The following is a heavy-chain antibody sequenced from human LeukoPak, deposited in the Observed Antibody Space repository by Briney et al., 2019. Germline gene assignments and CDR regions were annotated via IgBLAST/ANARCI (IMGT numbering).Heavy chain of an antibody. D-gene: IGHD2-2*01. V-gene: IGHV4-30-4*01. J-gene: IGHJ3*01. CDR3: ARDSCSSTSCYLGAFDV. CDR1: GGSISSGDYY. Sequence: SETLSLTCTVSGGSISSGDYYWSWIRQLPGKGLEWIGYIYYSGSTYYNPSLKSRLTISVDTSKNQFSLKLSSVTAADTAVYYCARDSCSSTSCYLGAFDVWGQGTMVTGSS. CDR2: IYYSGST.